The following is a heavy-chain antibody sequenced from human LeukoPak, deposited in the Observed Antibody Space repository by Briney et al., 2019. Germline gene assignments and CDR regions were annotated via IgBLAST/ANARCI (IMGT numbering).Heavy chain of an antibody. J-gene: IGHJ6*03. CDR1: GGSISSYY. CDR2: IYYSGST. V-gene: IGHV4-59*12. D-gene: IGHD2-15*01. Sequence: SETLSLTCTVSGGSISSYYWSWIRQPPGKGLEWIGYIYYSGSTYDNPSLKSRVTMSVDTPKNQFSLKLSSVTAADRAVYYCARAVIRDSSGGSHYYYMDVWGKGTTVIVSS. CDR3: ARAVIRDSSGGSHYYYMDV.